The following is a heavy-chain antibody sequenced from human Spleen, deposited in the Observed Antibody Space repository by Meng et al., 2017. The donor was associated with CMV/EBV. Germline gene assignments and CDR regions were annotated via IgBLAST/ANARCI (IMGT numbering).Heavy chain of an antibody. V-gene: IGHV1-2*02. CDR3: ARDPMGYCSGVSCCSRGGCDY. Sequence: ASVKVSCKASGYTFTGYYMHWVRQAPGQGLEWMGWINPNSGRTDYAQKFRDRVTMNRGTSISTAYMELSRLRSDDTAVYYCARDPMGYCSGVSCCSRGGCDYWGQGTLVTVSS. CDR2: INPNSGRT. CDR1: GYTFTGYY. J-gene: IGHJ4*02. D-gene: IGHD2-15*01.